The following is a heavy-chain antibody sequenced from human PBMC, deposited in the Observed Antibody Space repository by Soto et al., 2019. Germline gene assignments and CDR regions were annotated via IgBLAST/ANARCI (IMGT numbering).Heavy chain of an antibody. D-gene: IGHD1-26*01. Sequence: ASVKVSCKTSGYTFTGHYIHWVRQAPQQGPEWVGEIGPESGATRYAQKFRGRVTMTMDTSITTVYMELKNLSPDDTAVYYCGRGRSGQIVVFYWGQGTPVTVAS. CDR2: IGPESGAT. CDR1: GYTFTGHY. CDR3: GRGRSGQIVVFY. J-gene: IGHJ4*02. V-gene: IGHV1-2*02.